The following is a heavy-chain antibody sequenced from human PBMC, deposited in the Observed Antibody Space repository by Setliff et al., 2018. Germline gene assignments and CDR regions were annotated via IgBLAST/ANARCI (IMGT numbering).Heavy chain of an antibody. CDR2: ISAYNGNT. J-gene: IGHJ6*02. Sequence: ASVKVSCKASGYTFTNYGISWVRQAPGQGLEWMGWISAYNGNTNYAQKLQGRVTMTTDTSTSTAYMELRSLRSDDTAVYYCASGGIVGATAPKKNYYYGMDVWGQGTTVTVSS. V-gene: IGHV1-18*01. D-gene: IGHD1-26*01. CDR1: GYTFTNYG. CDR3: ASGGIVGATAPKKNYYYGMDV.